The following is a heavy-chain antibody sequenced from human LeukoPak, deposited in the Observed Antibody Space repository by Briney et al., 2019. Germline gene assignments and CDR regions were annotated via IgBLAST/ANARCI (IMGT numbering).Heavy chain of an antibody. Sequence: GGSLRLSCAASGFVFKNYWMSWVRQAPGKGLAWLANINYDGSEKYHVDSVKGRFTISRDNAKNSLYLQMNSLRVDDTAVYYCGKSEVTIPDSHWGQGTPVTVSS. CDR1: GFVFKNYW. V-gene: IGHV3-7*01. D-gene: IGHD2-21*02. CDR2: INYDGSEK. CDR3: GKSEVTIPDSH. J-gene: IGHJ4*02.